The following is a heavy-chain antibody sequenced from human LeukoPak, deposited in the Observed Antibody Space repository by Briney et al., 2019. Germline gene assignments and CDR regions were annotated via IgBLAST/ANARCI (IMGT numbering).Heavy chain of an antibody. Sequence: GGSLRLSCAASGFTFSSYWMHWVRQAPGKGPVWVSRINTDGSSTSYADSVKGRFTISRDNSKNTLYLQMNSLRAEDTAMYYCARGLGYCTSTTCLLPFDYWGQGTLVTVS. CDR1: GFTFSSYW. V-gene: IGHV3-74*01. CDR3: ARGLGYCTSTTCLLPFDY. CDR2: INTDGSST. J-gene: IGHJ4*02. D-gene: IGHD2-2*01.